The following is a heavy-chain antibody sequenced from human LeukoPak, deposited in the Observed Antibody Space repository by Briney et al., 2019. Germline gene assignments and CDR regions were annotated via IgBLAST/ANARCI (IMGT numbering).Heavy chain of an antibody. V-gene: IGHV3-43*02. J-gene: IGHJ4*02. D-gene: IGHD3-3*01. CDR2: ISGNGENT. Sequence: GGSLRLSCTASGFTFDDYAMHWVRQTPGKGLEWVSLISGNGENTYYADSVKGRFTISRDNSKNSLYLQMNSLRTEDTALYYCAKDLPQYYDFWSGYYGGFDYWGQGTLVTVSS. CDR1: GFTFDDYA. CDR3: AKDLPQYYDFWSGYYGGFDY.